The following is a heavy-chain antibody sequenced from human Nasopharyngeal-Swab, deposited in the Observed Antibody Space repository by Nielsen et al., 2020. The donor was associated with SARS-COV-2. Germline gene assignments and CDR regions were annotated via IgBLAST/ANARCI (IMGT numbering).Heavy chain of an antibody. J-gene: IGHJ5*02. CDR3: ARALSARTTFNCLGP. D-gene: IGHD4-17*01. Sequence: WVRQAPGQGLEWMGKTNPSGGVTVYARKFQSRVSMSRDTSTTTVYMELTSLTSDDTAVYYCARALSARTTFNCLGPWGQGTLVTVSS. CDR2: TNPSGGVT. V-gene: IGHV1-46*01.